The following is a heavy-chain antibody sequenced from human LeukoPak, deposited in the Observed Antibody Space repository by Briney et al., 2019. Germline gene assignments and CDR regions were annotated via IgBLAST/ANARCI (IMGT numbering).Heavy chain of an antibody. Sequence: ASVKVSCKASGYTFTSYYMHWVRQAPGQGLEWMGWINPNSGGTNYAQKFQGRVTMTRDTSISTAYMELSRLKSDDTAVYYCARALYYGSGSYSYFDYWGQGTLVTVSS. D-gene: IGHD3-10*01. V-gene: IGHV1-2*02. CDR3: ARALYYGSGSYSYFDY. CDR2: INPNSGGT. CDR1: GYTFTSYY. J-gene: IGHJ4*02.